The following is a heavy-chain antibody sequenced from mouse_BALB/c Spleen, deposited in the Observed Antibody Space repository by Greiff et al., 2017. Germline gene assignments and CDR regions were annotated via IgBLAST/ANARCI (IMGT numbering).Heavy chain of an antibody. V-gene: IGHV1S22*01. D-gene: IGHD1-1*01. CDR1: GYTFTSYW. CDR3: TRGGGSPAWFAY. Sequence: LKQPGSELVRPGASVKLSCKASGYTFTSYWMHWVKQRHGQGLEWIGNIYPGSGSTNYDEKFKSKGTLTVDTSSSTAYMHLSSLTSEDSAVYYCTRGGGSPAWFAYWGQGTLVTVSA. J-gene: IGHJ3*01. CDR2: IYPGSGST.